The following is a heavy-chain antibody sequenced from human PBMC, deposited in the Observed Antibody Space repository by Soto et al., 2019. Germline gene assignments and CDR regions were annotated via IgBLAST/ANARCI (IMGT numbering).Heavy chain of an antibody. V-gene: IGHV3-64*01. CDR2: ISRNGGST. Sequence: EVQLVESGGGLVQPGGSLRLSCAASGFTFSSYAMHWVRQAPGKGLEYVSAISRNGGSTYYANSVKGRFTISRDNSKNTLYLQMGSLRAEDIAVYYCARGPGYYFDYWGQGTLVTVSS. CDR1: GFTFSSYA. CDR3: ARGPGYYFDY. J-gene: IGHJ4*02.